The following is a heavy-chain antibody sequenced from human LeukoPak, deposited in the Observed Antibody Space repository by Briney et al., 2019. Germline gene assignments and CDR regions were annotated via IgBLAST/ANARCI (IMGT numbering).Heavy chain of an antibody. CDR2: MNPNSGNT. CDR1: GYTFTSYD. V-gene: IGHV1-8*01. Sequence: ASVKVSCKASGYTFTSYDINWVRQATGQGLEWMGWMNPNSGNTGYAQKFQGRVTMTRNTSISTAYMELSSRRSEDTAVYYCARGLGGYQPLNWFDPWGQGTLVTVSS. CDR3: ARGLGGYQPLNWFDP. J-gene: IGHJ5*02. D-gene: IGHD5-12*01.